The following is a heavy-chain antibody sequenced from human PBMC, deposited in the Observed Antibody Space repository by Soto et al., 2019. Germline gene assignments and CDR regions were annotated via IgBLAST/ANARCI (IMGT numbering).Heavy chain of an antibody. CDR1: GFTFSSYW. D-gene: IGHD2-8*01. J-gene: IGHJ4*02. V-gene: IGHV3-74*01. Sequence: EVQLVESGGGLVQPGGSLRLSCAASGFTFSSYWMHWVRHAPGKGLVWVSRINSDGSSTSYADSVKGRFTISRDNAKNTLYLQMNSLRAEDTAVYYCARAQDTSMLYTFDHWGQGTLVTVSS. CDR2: INSDGSST. CDR3: ARAQDTSMLYTFDH.